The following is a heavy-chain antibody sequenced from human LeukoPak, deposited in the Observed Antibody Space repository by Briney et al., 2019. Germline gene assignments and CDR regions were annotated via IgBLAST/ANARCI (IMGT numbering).Heavy chain of an antibody. CDR3: ASGDYYGSGSYYNYDY. CDR2: IYYSGST. Sequence: PSETLSLTCTVSGGSISSYYWGWIRQPPGKGLEWIGSIYYSGSTYYNPSLKSRVTISVDTSKNQFSLKLSSVTAADTAVYYCASGDYYGSGSYYNYDYWGQGTLVTVSS. V-gene: IGHV4-39*01. CDR1: GGSISSYY. J-gene: IGHJ4*02. D-gene: IGHD3-10*01.